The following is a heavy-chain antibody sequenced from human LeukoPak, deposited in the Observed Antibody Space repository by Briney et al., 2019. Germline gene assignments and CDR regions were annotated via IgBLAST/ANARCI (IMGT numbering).Heavy chain of an antibody. D-gene: IGHD5-24*01. V-gene: IGHV1-69*04. J-gene: IGHJ4*02. CDR1: GGTFSSYA. Sequence: SVKVSCKASGGTFSSYALSWVQQAPGQGLEWMGTIIPIVGIANYAQKFQGRVTITADKSTSTAYMELSSLRSEDTAVYYCARDGEMATIYFDYWGQGTLVTVSS. CDR2: IIPIVGIA. CDR3: ARDGEMATIYFDY.